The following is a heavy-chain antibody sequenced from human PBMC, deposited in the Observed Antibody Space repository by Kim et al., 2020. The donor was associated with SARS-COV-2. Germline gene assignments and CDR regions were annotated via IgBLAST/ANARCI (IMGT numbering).Heavy chain of an antibody. CDR3: ARAKIQLYNPYYFDY. D-gene: IGHD5-18*01. CDR2: IYYSGST. J-gene: IGHJ4*02. Sequence: SETLSLTCTVSGGSISSSSYYWGWIRQPPGKGLEWIGSIYYSGSTYYNPSLKSRVTISVDTSKNQFSLKLSSVTAADTAVYYCARAKIQLYNPYYFDYWGQGTLVTVSS. CDR1: GGSISSSSYY. V-gene: IGHV4-39*01.